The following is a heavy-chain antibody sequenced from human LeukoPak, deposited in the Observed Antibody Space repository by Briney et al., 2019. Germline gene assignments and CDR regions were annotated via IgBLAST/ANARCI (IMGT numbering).Heavy chain of an antibody. CDR3: AKGGNSGNY. Sequence: HPGGSLRLSFAASGFTFSSYAMSWVRQPPGKGLEWVSGINNRGGSKSHAVSVKGRFTISRDNSRNTLYLQMNSLRVEDTAVYYCAKGGNSGNYWGQGTLVTVSS. CDR1: GFTFSSYA. J-gene: IGHJ4*02. CDR2: INNRGGSK. V-gene: IGHV3-23*01. D-gene: IGHD4-23*01.